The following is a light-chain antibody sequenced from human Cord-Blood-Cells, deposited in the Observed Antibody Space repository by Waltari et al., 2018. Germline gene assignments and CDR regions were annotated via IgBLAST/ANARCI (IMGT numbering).Light chain of an antibody. CDR2: EVS. Sequence: QSALPQPPSASGSPGQSVTIPCPVPSSDVGGYNYVPWYQQHPGKAPQLMIYEVSKRPSGVPDRFSGSKSGNTASLTVSGLQAEDEADYYCSSYAGSNNVVFGGGTKLTVL. CDR3: SSYAGSNNVV. V-gene: IGLV2-8*01. J-gene: IGLJ2*01. CDR1: SSDVGGYNY.